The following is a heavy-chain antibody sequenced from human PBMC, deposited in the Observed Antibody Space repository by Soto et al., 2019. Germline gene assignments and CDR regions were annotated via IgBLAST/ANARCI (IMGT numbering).Heavy chain of an antibody. Sequence: QVQLVESGGGVVQPGRSLRLSCAASGFTFSSYAMHWVRQAPGKGLEWVAVISYDGSNKYYADSVKGRFTISRDNSKNTLYLQMNSLRAEDTAVYYCARYHPVAGYWYFDLWGRGTLVTVSS. CDR3: ARYHPVAGYWYFDL. CDR2: ISYDGSNK. CDR1: GFTFSSYA. D-gene: IGHD6-19*01. J-gene: IGHJ2*01. V-gene: IGHV3-30-3*01.